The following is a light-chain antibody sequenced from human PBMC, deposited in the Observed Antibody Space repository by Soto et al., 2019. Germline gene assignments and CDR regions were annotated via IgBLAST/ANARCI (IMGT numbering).Light chain of an antibody. CDR2: EVS. V-gene: IGLV2-14*01. CDR3: SSYTSSSSYV. Sequence: QSVLTQPASVSGSPGPSITISCTGTSSDVGGYNYVSWYQQHPGKAPKLMIYEVSNRPSGVSNRFSGSKSGNTASLTISGLQAEDEADYYCSSYTSSSSYVFGTGTQLTVL. CDR1: SSDVGGYNY. J-gene: IGLJ1*01.